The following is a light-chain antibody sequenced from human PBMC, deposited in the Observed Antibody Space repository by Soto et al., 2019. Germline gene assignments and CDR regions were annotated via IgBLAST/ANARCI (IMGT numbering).Light chain of an antibody. J-gene: IGKJ2*01. V-gene: IGKV3-15*01. CDR3: HHYNSWPYT. Sequence: EIVMTQSPDTLSVSPGEIATLSCRASQSVSSNLAWYQQKPGQAPRLLIYGASTRATGFPARFSGSGSGTEFTLTISSLQSEDFAVYYCHHYNSWPYTFGQGTKVEIK. CDR2: GAS. CDR1: QSVSSN.